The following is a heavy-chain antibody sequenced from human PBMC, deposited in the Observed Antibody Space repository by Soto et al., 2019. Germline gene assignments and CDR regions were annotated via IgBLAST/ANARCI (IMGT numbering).Heavy chain of an antibody. V-gene: IGHV4-30-4*01. D-gene: IGHD2-21*02. CDR3: VRDNGGNSEFGY. CDR2: IFYTGSI. Sequence: SETLSLTCTVSGGSISSGGYYWSLIRQPPGKGLEWIGYIFYTGSIYYNPSLKSRLTISLDTSKNQFSLKLSSVNAADTAVYYCVRDNGGNSEFGYWGQGTLVTVSS. CDR1: GGSISSGGYY. J-gene: IGHJ4*02.